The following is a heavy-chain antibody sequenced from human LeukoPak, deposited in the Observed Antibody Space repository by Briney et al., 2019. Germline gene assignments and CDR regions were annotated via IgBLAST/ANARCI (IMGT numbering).Heavy chain of an antibody. Sequence: PSETLSLTCAVSGGSISSGGYSWSWIRQPPGKGLEWIGYIYHSGSTCYNPSLKSRVTISVDRSKNQFSLKLSSVTAADTAVYYCARDAIGDGYNYAFDIWGQGTMVTVSS. CDR3: ARDAIGDGYNYAFDI. CDR1: GGSISSGGYS. V-gene: IGHV4-30-2*01. J-gene: IGHJ3*02. D-gene: IGHD5-24*01. CDR2: IYHSGST.